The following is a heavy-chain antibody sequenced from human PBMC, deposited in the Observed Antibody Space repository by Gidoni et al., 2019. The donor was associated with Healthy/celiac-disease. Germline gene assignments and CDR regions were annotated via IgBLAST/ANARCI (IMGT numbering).Heavy chain of an antibody. CDR3: TSNGRGGDY. CDR1: GFTFSGSA. CDR2: IRSKANSYAT. V-gene: IGHV3-73*01. J-gene: IGHJ4*02. D-gene: IGHD2-8*01. Sequence: VQPVGSGGGLGQPGGSLTLAWAASGFTFSGSAMQWVCEAAGKGLEWVGRIRSKANSYATAYAASVKGRFTISRDDSKNTAYLQMSGLKTEDTAVYYCTSNGRGGDYWGQGTLVTVSS.